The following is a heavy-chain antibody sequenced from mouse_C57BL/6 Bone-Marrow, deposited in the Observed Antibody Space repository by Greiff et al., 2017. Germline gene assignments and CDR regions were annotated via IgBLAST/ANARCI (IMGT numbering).Heavy chain of an antibody. Sequence: QVQLQQPGAELVKPGASVKLSCKASGYTFTSSWMQWVKQRPGQGLEWIGESDPSDSNTNYNQKFKGKATLAVDTASSTAYMQRSSLTSEDSAVYYWARHYVRSSYCYFDVWGTGTTVTVSS. D-gene: IGHD1-1*01. V-gene: IGHV1-50*01. CDR3: ARHYVRSSYCYFDV. CDR2: SDPSDSNT. J-gene: IGHJ1*03. CDR1: GYTFTSSW.